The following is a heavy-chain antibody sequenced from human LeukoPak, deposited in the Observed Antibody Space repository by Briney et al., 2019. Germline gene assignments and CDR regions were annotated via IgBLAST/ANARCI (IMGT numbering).Heavy chain of an antibody. CDR2: IYSGGHT. CDR3: ARDRNYYDSSGGDDAFDI. Sequence: GSLRLSCAASGFTVSRNYMSWVRQAPGKGLEWVSHIYSGGHTYYADSVKGRFTISRDNSKNTLYLQMNSLRAEDTAVYYCARDRNYYDSSGGDDAFDIWGQGTMVTVSS. J-gene: IGHJ3*02. CDR1: GFTVSRNY. D-gene: IGHD3-22*01. V-gene: IGHV3-53*01.